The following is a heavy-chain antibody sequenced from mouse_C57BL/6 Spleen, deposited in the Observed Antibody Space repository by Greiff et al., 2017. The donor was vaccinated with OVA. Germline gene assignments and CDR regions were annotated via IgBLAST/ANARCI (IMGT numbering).Heavy chain of an antibody. CDR3: TGRDGFDY. J-gene: IGHJ2*01. CDR2: IRLKSDNYAT. D-gene: IGHD2-3*01. CDR1: GFTFSNYW. V-gene: IGHV6-3*01. Sequence: EVKVEESGGGLVQPGGSMKLSCVASGFTFSNYWMNWVRQSPEKGLEWVAQIRLKSDNYATHYAESVKGRFTISRDDSKSSVYLQMNNLRAEDTGIYYCTGRDGFDYWGQGTTLTVSS.